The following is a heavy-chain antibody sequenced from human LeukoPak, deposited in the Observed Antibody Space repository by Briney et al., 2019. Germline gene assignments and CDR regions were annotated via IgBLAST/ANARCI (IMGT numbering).Heavy chain of an antibody. Sequence: SETLSLTCTVSGGSISSGGYYWSWIRQPPGKGLEWIGYIYYSGSTNYNPSLKSRVTISVDTSKNQFSLKLSSVTAADTAVYYCARDSKPNYYDSSGSLGAFDIWGQGTMVTVSS. D-gene: IGHD3-22*01. CDR2: IYYSGST. CDR3: ARDSKPNYYDSSGSLGAFDI. J-gene: IGHJ3*02. CDR1: GGSISSGGYY. V-gene: IGHV4-61*08.